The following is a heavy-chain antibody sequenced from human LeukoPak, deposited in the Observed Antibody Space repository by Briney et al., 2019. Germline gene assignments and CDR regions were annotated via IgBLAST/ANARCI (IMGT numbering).Heavy chain of an antibody. D-gene: IGHD3-3*01. CDR2: ISSSSSYI. Sequence: GGSLRLSCAASGFTFSDYYMSWIRQAPGKGLEWVSSISSSSSYIYYADSVKGRFTISRDNAKNSLYLQMNSLRAEDTAVYYCARDGVVSNFDYWGQGTLVTVSS. CDR3: ARDGVVSNFDY. V-gene: IGHV3-11*06. J-gene: IGHJ4*02. CDR1: GFTFSDYY.